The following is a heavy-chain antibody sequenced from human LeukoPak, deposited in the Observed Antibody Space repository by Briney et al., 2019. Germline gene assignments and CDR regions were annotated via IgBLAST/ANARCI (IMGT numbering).Heavy chain of an antibody. J-gene: IGHJ2*01. CDR2: IYYSGST. D-gene: IGHD3-22*01. CDR1: AGSISSNTHY. Sequence: SETLSLTCTVSAGSISSNTHYCGWLRQPPGKGLEWIGRIYYSGSTYYNPSLKSRCTISVDTSKNQFSLKLTSVTAADTAVYYCASYLGQTEVVINPNNYFFDVWGRGTLVTVSS. V-gene: IGHV4-39*07. CDR3: ASYLGQTEVVINPNNYFFDV.